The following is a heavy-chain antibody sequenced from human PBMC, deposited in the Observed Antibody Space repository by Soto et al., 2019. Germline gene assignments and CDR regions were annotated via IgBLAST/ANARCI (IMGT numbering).Heavy chain of an antibody. V-gene: IGHV1-69*01. Sequence: SSVEISCKASGATFSSYSISWVRQAPRQGLEWMGGIIPIFGTANYAQKFQGRVTITADESTSPAYMELSSGRSADTAVYYCARDEKGAGAAPNWWDRWFDRWGKG. CDR2: IIPIFGTA. CDR1: GATFSSYS. J-gene: IGHJ5*02. CDR3: ARDEKGAGAAPNWWDRWFDR. D-gene: IGHD2-8*02.